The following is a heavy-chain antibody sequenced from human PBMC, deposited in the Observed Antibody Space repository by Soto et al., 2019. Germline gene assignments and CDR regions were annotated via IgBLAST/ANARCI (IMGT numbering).Heavy chain of an antibody. V-gene: IGHV3-33*01. J-gene: IGHJ6*02. CDR3: ARDAPNDYSNLGLGFGMDV. CDR1: GFTFSSYG. Sequence: QVQLVESGGGVVQPGRSLRLSCAASGFTFSSYGMHWVRQAPGKGLEWVAVIWYNGSNKYYADSVKGRFTISRDNSKNTLYLQMNSLRAEDTAVYYCARDAPNDYSNLGLGFGMDVWGQGTTVTVSS. CDR2: IWYNGSNK. D-gene: IGHD4-4*01.